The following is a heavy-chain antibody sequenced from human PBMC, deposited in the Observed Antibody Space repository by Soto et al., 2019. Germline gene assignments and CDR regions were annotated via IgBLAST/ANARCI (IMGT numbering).Heavy chain of an antibody. V-gene: IGHV6-1*01. J-gene: IGHJ4*02. CDR1: GDSFSTNTAT. D-gene: IGHD6-13*01. Sequence: PSQTLSLTCDISGDSFSTNTATLNWIRQSPSRGLEWLGRTYYRSRWFNDYAVSVQGRITISPDTPNNQFSLQLTSVTASDTAVYYCVRPDSSSWAAPFGSWGQGTLVTVSS. CDR2: TYYRSRWFN. CDR3: VRPDSSSWAAPFGS.